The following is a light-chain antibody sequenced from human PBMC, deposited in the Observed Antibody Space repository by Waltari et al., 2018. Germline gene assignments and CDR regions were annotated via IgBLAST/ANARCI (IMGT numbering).Light chain of an antibody. V-gene: IGKV1-5*03. Sequence: DIQMTQSPSTLSASVGDRVTITCRASQSISRWLAWHQQKPGKAPKLVIYKASSLESGVPSRFSGSGSGTEFTLTISSLQPDDFATYYCQQYNIYPWTFGQGTKVEIK. CDR1: QSISRW. CDR2: KAS. CDR3: QQYNIYPWT. J-gene: IGKJ1*01.